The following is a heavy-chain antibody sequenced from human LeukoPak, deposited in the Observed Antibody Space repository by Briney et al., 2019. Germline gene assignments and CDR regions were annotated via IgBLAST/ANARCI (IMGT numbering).Heavy chain of an antibody. J-gene: IGHJ6*02. CDR2: ISGSGGNT. V-gene: IGHV3-23*01. Sequence: GGSLRLSCAASGFTFSSYAMSWVRQAPGKGLEWVSAISGSGGNTYYADSVKGRFTISRDNSKNTLYLQMNSLRAEDTAVYYCAKDIVVVPAAIHYYYYGMDVWGQGTTVTVSS. CDR1: GFTFSSYA. CDR3: AKDIVVVPAAIHYYYYGMDV. D-gene: IGHD2-2*01.